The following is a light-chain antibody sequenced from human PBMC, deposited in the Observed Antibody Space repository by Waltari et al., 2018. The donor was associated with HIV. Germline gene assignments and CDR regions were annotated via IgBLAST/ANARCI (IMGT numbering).Light chain of an antibody. CDR3: ASLSNNLNLVV. CDR1: NRDIGASDY. CDR2: DVK. J-gene: IGLJ2*01. V-gene: IGLV2-14*01. Sequence: QSALSQPASVSGSPGQSITISCNGTNRDIGASDYVSWYQIFPDRAPRLLIYDVKKRPSGVSSRLSGSKAANTASLTISGLQLEDEAHFYCASLSNNLNLVVFGGGTHLTVL.